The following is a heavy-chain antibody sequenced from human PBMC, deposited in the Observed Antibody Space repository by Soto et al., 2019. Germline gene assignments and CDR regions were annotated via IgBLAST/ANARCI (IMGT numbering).Heavy chain of an antibody. CDR3: ARVGVQLVPGFDY. CDR2: ISSSSSYI. CDR1: GFTFSSYS. J-gene: IGHJ4*02. D-gene: IGHD6-6*01. V-gene: IGHV3-21*01. Sequence: EVQLVESGGGLVKPGGSLRLSCAASGFTFSSYSMNWVRQAPGKGLEWVSSISSSSSYIYYADSVKGRFTISRDNAKNSLYLQMNSLRAEDTAVYYCARVGVQLVPGFDYWGQGTLVTTSS.